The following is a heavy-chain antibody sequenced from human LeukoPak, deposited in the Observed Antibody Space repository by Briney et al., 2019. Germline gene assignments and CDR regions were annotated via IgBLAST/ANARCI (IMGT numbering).Heavy chain of an antibody. CDR2: IRYDGSIK. D-gene: IGHD4-17*01. CDR3: AREDYGDLDY. J-gene: IGHJ4*02. CDR1: GFTFSSYG. Sequence: PGGSLRLSCAPSGFTFSSYGMHWVRQAPGKGLEWVAFIRYDGSIKYYADSVKGRFTISRDNSKDTLYLQLNSLRAEDTAIYYCAREDYGDLDYWGQGTLVTVSS. V-gene: IGHV3-30*02.